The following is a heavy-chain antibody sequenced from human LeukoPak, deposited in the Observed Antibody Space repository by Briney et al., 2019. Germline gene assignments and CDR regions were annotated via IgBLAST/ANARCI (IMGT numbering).Heavy chain of an antibody. CDR3: ARDMDTGPDLFDY. V-gene: IGHV1-2*02. CDR2: INPNSGDT. Sequence: ASVKVSCKASGYTFTDYYLHWVRQAPGQALEWMGWINPNSGDTDYAQKFQGRVTMTRDTSISTAYMELSRLRYDDTAVYYCARDMDTGPDLFDYWGQGTLVTVSS. CDR1: GYTFTDYY. J-gene: IGHJ4*02. D-gene: IGHD5-18*01.